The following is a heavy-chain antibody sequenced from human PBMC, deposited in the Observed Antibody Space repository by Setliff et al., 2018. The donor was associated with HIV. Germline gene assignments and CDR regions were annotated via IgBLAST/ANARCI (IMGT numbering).Heavy chain of an antibody. CDR1: GFTFSDSW. J-gene: IGHJ4*02. D-gene: IGHD6-19*01. Sequence: GESLKISCIGSGFTFSDSWMTWVRQAPGKGLEWVANINPDGSEQFYVDSLRGRFTISRDNAKNSVYLLVNNLKAEDTAVYYCTTGWLAWLWGQGTLVTVSS. CDR3: TTGWLAWL. CDR2: INPDGSEQ. V-gene: IGHV3-7*03.